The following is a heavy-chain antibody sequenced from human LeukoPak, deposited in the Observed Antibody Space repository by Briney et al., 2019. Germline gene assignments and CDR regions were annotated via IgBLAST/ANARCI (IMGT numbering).Heavy chain of an antibody. CDR2: ISVGASDT. D-gene: IGHD2-2*01. CDR3: AKPHIGKYRPYHL. J-gene: IGHJ5*02. V-gene: IGHV3-23*01. Sequence: TGGSLRLSCTASGFTFSTSPMSWLRQAPGKGLEWVAAISVGASDTNHADSVKGRFTISRDDSKSTLFLQMNTLRVEDTALYYCAKPHIGKYRPYHLWGQGTLVTVSS. CDR1: GFTFSTSP.